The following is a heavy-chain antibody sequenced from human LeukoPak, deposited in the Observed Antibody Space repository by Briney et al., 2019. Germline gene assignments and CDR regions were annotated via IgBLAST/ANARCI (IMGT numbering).Heavy chain of an antibody. V-gene: IGHV3-53*01. CDR2: IYSNGNT. Sequence: GGSLRLSCAASGFIVSSKYMSWVRQAPGKGLEWVSDIYSNGNTYYADPVKGRFTISRDNAKNSLYLQMNSLRAEDTAVYYCATSRFYLESWGQGTLVTVSS. J-gene: IGHJ4*02. CDR3: ATSRFYLES. CDR1: GFIVSSKY.